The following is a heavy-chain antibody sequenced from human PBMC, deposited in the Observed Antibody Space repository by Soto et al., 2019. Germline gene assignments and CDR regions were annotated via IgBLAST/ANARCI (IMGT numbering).Heavy chain of an antibody. CDR2: IYYSGST. J-gene: IGHJ3*02. CDR1: GGSISSGGYY. V-gene: IGHV4-31*03. D-gene: IGHD3-9*01. Sequence: PSETLSLTCTVSGGSISSGGYYWSWIRQHPGKGLEWIGYIYYSGSTYYNPSLKSRVTISVDTSKNQFSLKLSSVTAADTAVYYCARAEYYDILTGYYPHDAFDIWGQGTMVTVS. CDR3: ARAEYYDILTGYYPHDAFDI.